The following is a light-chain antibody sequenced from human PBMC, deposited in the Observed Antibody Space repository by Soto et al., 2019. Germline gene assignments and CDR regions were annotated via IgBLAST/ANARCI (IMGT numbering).Light chain of an antibody. J-gene: IGKJ5*01. CDR1: LSVYSS. V-gene: IGKV3-15*01. CDR3: HQYNHWPPFT. Sequence: EIVSTHSPATLSFSPVERATLSCRASLSVYSSLAWYQQRPGQAPRLLIYAASIRATGVPARFSGSGSGTEFTLTISSLQSEDSAVYYCHQYNHWPPFTFGQGTRLEIK. CDR2: AAS.